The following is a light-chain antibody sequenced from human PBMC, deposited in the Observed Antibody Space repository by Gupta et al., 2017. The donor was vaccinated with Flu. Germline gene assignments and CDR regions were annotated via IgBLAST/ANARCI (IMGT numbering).Light chain of an antibody. CDR3: QQDVDSPYT. J-gene: IGKJ2*01. Sequence: DIALTQSPDTLSLSPGERATLSCRASQTITNTLLAWYQQKPGQAPRVLVYGASTRAAGVPDTFSGSGSGTACTLTISRLEPEDFAVDFGQQDVDSPYTFGQGTRLEIK. CDR2: GAS. CDR1: QTITNTL. V-gene: IGKV3-20*01.